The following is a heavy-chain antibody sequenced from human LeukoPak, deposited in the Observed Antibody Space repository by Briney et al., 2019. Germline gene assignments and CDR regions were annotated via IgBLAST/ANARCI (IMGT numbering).Heavy chain of an antibody. CDR2: IYYSGST. CDR3: ARVHPPLIAYGDQEAFDI. CDR1: GGSISSSSYY. D-gene: IGHD4-17*01. Sequence: PSETLSLTCTVSGGSISSSSYYWGWIRQPPGKGLEWIGSIYYSGSTYYNPSLKSRVTISVDTSKNQFSLKLSSVTAADTAVYYCARVHPPLIAYGDQEAFDIWGQGTMVTVSS. J-gene: IGHJ3*02. V-gene: IGHV4-39*07.